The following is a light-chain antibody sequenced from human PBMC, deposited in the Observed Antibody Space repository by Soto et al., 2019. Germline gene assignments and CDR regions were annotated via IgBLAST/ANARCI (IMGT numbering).Light chain of an antibody. CDR3: QQLSDLPLT. Sequence: EIVLIQSLVTLSFSHGERATLSCTSSQSMSGSLAWYQKNPGQAPRLLIFEASNRATGIPVRLSGSGSGTDLNLTISSQEPDDFPVYYCQQLSDLPLTCGGGTMVEN. J-gene: IGKJ4*01. CDR2: EAS. CDR1: QSMSGS. V-gene: IGKV3-11*01.